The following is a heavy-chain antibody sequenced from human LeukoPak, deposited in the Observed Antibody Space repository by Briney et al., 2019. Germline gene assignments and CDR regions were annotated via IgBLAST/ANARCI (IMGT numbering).Heavy chain of an antibody. CDR1: GYTFTTYG. CDR2: ISGYNGNT. Sequence: ASVTVSFKSSGYTFTTYGISRVRQAPGQGLEWMGWISGYNGNTKYAQKVQGRVTMTTDTSTSTAHMDLRSLRSDDTAVYYCARRGPYCSGDTCPTRWFDPWGQGTLVTVSS. D-gene: IGHD2-15*01. V-gene: IGHV1-18*01. CDR3: ARRGPYCSGDTCPTRWFDP. J-gene: IGHJ5*02.